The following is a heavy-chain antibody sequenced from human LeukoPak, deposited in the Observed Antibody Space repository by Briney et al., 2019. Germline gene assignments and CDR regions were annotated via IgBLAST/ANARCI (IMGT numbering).Heavy chain of an antibody. J-gene: IGHJ4*02. CDR1: GFTFGDYA. Sequence: GGSLRLSCTASGFTFGDYAMSWFRQAPGKGLEWVGFIRSKAYGGTTEYAASVKGRFTISRDDSKSIAYLQMNSLRAEDTAVYYCARDPVTPTQSWGQGTLVTVSS. CDR3: ARDPVTPTQS. CDR2: IRSKAYGGTT. V-gene: IGHV3-49*03. D-gene: IGHD4-11*01.